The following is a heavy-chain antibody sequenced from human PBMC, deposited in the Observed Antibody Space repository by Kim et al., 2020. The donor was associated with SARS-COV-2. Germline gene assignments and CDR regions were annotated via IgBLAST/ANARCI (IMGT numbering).Heavy chain of an antibody. CDR3: ARARLIAAAGTAYAFDI. D-gene: IGHD6-13*01. V-gene: IGHV1-46*01. Sequence: FQGRGTMTRDTSTSTVYMELSSLRSEDTAVYYCARARLIAAAGTAYAFDIWGQGTMVTVSS. J-gene: IGHJ3*02.